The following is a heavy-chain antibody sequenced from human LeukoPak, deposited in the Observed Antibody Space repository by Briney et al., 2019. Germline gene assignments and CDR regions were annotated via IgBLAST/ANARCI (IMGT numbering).Heavy chain of an antibody. J-gene: IGHJ4*02. CDR3: ARDQGLSVADLFDY. V-gene: IGHV3-7*03. CDR2: IKQDGSEK. CDR1: GFTFSSYW. D-gene: IGHD6-19*01. Sequence: PGGSLRLSCAASGFTFSSYWMSWVRQAPGKGLEWVANIKQDGSEKYYVDSVKGRFTISRDNAKNSLYPQMNSLRAEDTAVYYCARDQGLSVADLFDYWGQGTLVTVSS.